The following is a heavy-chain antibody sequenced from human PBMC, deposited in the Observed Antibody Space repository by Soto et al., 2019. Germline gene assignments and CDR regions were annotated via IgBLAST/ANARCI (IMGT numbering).Heavy chain of an antibody. J-gene: IGHJ4*02. CDR1: GFTLNNYA. CDR3: ARDAHTVFGVVPDY. D-gene: IGHD3-3*01. Sequence: QVQLVESGGGVVQPGRSLRLSCAASGFTLNNYAMHWVRQAPGKGLEWVAVISYDGRNTYSADSVKGRFSISRDISKNTLYLQMNSLRVEDTAVYYSARDAHTVFGVVPDYWGQGTVVTVSS. CDR2: ISYDGRNT. V-gene: IGHV3-30*04.